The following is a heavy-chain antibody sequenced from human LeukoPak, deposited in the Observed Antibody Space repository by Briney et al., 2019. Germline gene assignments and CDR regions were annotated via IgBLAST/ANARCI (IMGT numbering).Heavy chain of an antibody. CDR1: GGSISSGGYY. CDR2: IHYSGST. Sequence: PSETLSLTCTVSGGSISSGGYYWSWIRQHPGKGLEWIGYIHYSGSTYYNPSLKSRVTISVATSKNQFSLKLRYVTAADTAVYYCARTYMNSARFDPWGQGTLVTVSS. V-gene: IGHV4-31*03. CDR3: ARTYMNSARFDP. D-gene: IGHD2-21*01. J-gene: IGHJ5*02.